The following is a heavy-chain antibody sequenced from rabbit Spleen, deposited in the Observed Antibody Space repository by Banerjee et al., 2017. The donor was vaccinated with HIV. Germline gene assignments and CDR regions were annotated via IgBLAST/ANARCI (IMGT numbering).Heavy chain of an antibody. CDR2: IDTGSSGFT. Sequence: QSLEESGGGLVKPEGSLTLTCTASGVSFSFSSYMCWVRQAPGKGLEWIACIDTGSSGFTYFATWAKGRFTCSKTSSTTVTLQMTRLTAADTATYFCARDTSSSFSSYGMDLWGPGTLVTVS. D-gene: IGHD1-1*01. CDR1: GVSFSFSSY. J-gene: IGHJ6*01. V-gene: IGHV1S40*01. CDR3: ARDTSSSFSSYGMDL.